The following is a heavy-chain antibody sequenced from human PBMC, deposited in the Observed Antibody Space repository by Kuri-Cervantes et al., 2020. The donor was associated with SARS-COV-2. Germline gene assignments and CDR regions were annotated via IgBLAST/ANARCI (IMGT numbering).Heavy chain of an antibody. CDR3: ARTTTVVTPVDY. V-gene: IGHV5-51*01. CDR1: GYSFTSYW. Sequence: GGSLRLSCKGSGYSFTSYWIGWVRQMPGKGLEWMGIIYPGDSDTRYSPSFQGQVTISADKSISTAYLQWSSLKASDTAMYYCARTTTVVTPVDYWGQGTPVTVSS. D-gene: IGHD4-23*01. CDR2: IYPGDSDT. J-gene: IGHJ4*02.